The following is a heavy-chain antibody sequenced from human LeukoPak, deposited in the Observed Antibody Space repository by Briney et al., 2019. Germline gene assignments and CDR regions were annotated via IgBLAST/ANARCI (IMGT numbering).Heavy chain of an antibody. D-gene: IGHD2-15*01. V-gene: IGHV3-23*01. CDR1: GFTVTTNH. CDR2: ISDDGGAT. CDR3: AKRYCTGGSCCPDY. Sequence: GGSLRLSCAASGFTVTTNHMSWVRQAPGKGLEWVSAISDDGGATYHADSVKGRFTISRDNPKNTLYLQMNSLRAEDTAVYYCAKRYCTGGSCCPDYWGQGTLVTVSS. J-gene: IGHJ4*02.